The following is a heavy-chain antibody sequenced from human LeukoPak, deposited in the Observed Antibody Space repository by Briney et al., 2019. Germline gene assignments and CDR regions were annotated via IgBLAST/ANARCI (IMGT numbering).Heavy chain of an antibody. D-gene: IGHD7-27*01. J-gene: IGHJ4*02. CDR1: GFTFSSYS. V-gene: IGHV3-21*01. Sequence: GGSLRLSCAVSGFTFSSYSMNWVRQAPGKGLEWVSSISSSSNYIYYADSVRGRFTISRDNAKNSLSLQMNSLRAEDTAVYYCAKDTNWADYWGQGTLVTVSS. CDR2: ISSSSNYI. CDR3: AKDTNWADY.